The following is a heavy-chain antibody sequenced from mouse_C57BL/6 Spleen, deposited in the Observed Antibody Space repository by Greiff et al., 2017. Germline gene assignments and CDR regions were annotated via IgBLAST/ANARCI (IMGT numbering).Heavy chain of an antibody. V-gene: IGHV5-17*01. CDR1: GFTFSDYG. J-gene: IGHJ4*01. CDR3: ATGRDSIDY. CDR2: ISSGSSTN. D-gene: IGHD4-1*01. Sequence: DVMLVESGGGLVKPGGSLNFSCAASGFTFSDYGMHWVRQAPEKGLEWVAYISSGSSTNYDADTVKGRLTISRENAEKPLFLRMTSLRSEDTSMYYYATGRDSIDYWGQGAGVT.